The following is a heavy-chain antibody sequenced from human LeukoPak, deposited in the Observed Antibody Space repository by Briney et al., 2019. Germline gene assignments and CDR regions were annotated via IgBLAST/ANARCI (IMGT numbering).Heavy chain of an antibody. J-gene: IGHJ4*02. Sequence: SQTLSLTCTVSGGSISSGSYYWSWIRQPAGKRLEWIGHIYRSGSTNYNPSLKSRVTISVDTSKNQFSLKLSSVTAADTAVYYCARSRLWFGELLTSHPFDYWGQGTLVTVSS. CDR3: ARSRLWFGELLTSHPFDY. V-gene: IGHV4-61*09. CDR2: IYRSGST. CDR1: GGSISSGSYY. D-gene: IGHD3-10*01.